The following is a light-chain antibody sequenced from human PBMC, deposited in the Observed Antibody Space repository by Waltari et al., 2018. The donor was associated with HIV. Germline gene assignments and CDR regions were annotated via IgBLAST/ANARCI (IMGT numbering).Light chain of an antibody. CDR3: QQRSNWPPIFT. CDR2: DAS. Sequence: EIVLTKSPATLSLSPGERATLSCRSSQSVSSYLAWYQQKPGQAPRLLIYDASNRATAVPARFSGSGSGTDFTLTISSLEPEDFAVYYCQQRSNWPPIFTFGPGTKVDIK. V-gene: IGKV3-11*01. CDR1: QSVSSY. J-gene: IGKJ3*01.